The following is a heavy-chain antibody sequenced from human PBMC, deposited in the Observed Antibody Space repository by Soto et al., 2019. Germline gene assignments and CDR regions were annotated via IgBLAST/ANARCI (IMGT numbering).Heavy chain of an antibody. D-gene: IGHD1-26*01. J-gene: IGHJ4*02. CDR1: GGTFSSYT. Sequence: ASVKVSCKASGGTFSSYTISWVRQAPGQSLEWVGWINAGNGNTKYSQKFQGRVTITRDTSASTAYMELNSLRSEDTAVYYCARTDSGRYYFFDYWGQGTLVTVSS. V-gene: IGHV1-3*01. CDR2: INAGNGNT. CDR3: ARTDSGRYYFFDY.